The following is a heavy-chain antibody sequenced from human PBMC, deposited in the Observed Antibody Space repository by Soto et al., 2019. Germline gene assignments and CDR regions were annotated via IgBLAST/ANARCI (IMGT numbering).Heavy chain of an antibody. CDR1: GGTFSSYA. CDR3: ARTRNYLYGMDV. J-gene: IGHJ6*02. CDR2: IIPIFGTA. Sequence: QVQLVQSGAEVKKPGSSVKVSCKASGGTFSSYATSGGRQPPGKGLEWMGGIIPIFGTANYAQKFQGRVTITADESTSTAYMELSSLRSEDTAVYYCARTRNYLYGMDVWGQGTTVTVSS. V-gene: IGHV1-69*01.